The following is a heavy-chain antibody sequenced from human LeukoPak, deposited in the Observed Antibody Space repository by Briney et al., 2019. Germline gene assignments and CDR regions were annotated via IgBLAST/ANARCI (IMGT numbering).Heavy chain of an antibody. Sequence: GSLRLSCAASGFTFSDYYMGWIRQAPGKGLEWVSYISSSGSTIYYADSVKGRFTISRDNAKNSLYLQMNSLRAEDTAVYYCARDSSGSYYYYGMDVWGQGTTVTVSS. CDR3: ARDSSGSYYYYGMDV. D-gene: IGHD3-22*01. CDR1: GFTFSDYY. V-gene: IGHV3-11*01. CDR2: ISSSGSTI. J-gene: IGHJ6*02.